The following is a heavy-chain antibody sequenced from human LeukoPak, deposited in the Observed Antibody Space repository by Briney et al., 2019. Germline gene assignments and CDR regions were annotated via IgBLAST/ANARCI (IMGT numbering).Heavy chain of an antibody. CDR3: TRDLPVPSLVRGIIIYGLIDY. V-gene: IGHV3-21*06. Sequence: GGSLRLSCEASGFTFSSISMNWVRQAPGKGLEWVSSISTDGGTTYHADSVKGRSSTSIDNATSSLYLQMNRLRAEDTAVYYCTRDLPVPSLVRGIIIYGLIDYWGQGTLVTVSS. D-gene: IGHD3-10*01. J-gene: IGHJ4*02. CDR2: ISTDGGTT. CDR1: GFTFSSIS.